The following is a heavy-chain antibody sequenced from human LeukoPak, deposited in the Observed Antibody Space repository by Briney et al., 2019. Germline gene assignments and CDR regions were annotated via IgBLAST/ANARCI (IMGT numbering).Heavy chain of an antibody. CDR1: GFTFSSYA. CDR3: AKIIEGGIAAAGNFDY. D-gene: IGHD6-13*01. J-gene: IGHJ4*02. V-gene: IGHV3-23*01. Sequence: GGTLTLSCAASGFTFSSYAINWVGQPPPKGQERVSAIRGSGGITYYADSAKGRFTISRDNSKNTLYLQMNSLRAEDTAVYYCAKIIEGGIAAAGNFDYWGQGSLVTVSS. CDR2: IRGSGGIT.